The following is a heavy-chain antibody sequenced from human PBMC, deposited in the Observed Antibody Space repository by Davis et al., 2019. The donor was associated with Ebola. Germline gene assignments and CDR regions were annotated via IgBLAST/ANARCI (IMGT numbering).Heavy chain of an antibody. D-gene: IGHD2-2*01. CDR3: ARERNIVVVPAAVSFFDY. Sequence: PSETLSLTCTVSGGSISSGGYYWSWIRQHPGKGLEWIGYIYYSGSTYYNPSLKSRVTISVDTSKNQFSLKLSSVTAADTAVYYCARERNIVVVPAAVSFFDYWGQGTLVTVSS. J-gene: IGHJ4*02. V-gene: IGHV4-30-4*08. CDR2: IYYSGST. CDR1: GGSISSGGYY.